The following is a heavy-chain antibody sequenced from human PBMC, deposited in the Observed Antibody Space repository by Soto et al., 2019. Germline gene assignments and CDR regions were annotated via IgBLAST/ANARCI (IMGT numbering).Heavy chain of an antibody. CDR1: GGSVSSSGYY. CDR3: VRPLGLVDGRFDL. CDR2: IHYTGPT. V-gene: IGHV4-39*01. Sequence: QLQLQESGPGLVKPSETLSLTCTVSGGSVSSSGYYWGWIRQSPANGLEWIGSIHYTGPTYYNPSLRSPVTISVDTSKNQISLELRYVTAADTAVYYCVRPLGLVDGRFDLWGRGTLVTVSS. J-gene: IGHJ2*01. D-gene: IGHD6-6*01.